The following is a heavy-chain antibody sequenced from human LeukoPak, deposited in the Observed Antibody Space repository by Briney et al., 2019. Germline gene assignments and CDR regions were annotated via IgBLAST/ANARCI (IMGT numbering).Heavy chain of an antibody. V-gene: IGHV3-11*04. CDR1: GFTFSDYY. J-gene: IGHJ4*02. CDR3: ARERSYYLRY. Sequence: NPGGSLRLSCAASGFTFSDYYMTWIRQAPGKGLEWVSYITSSGSTVYYADSVRGRFTISRDNAKNSLCLQMNSLRAEDTAVYYCARERSYYLRYWGQGTLVTVSS. CDR2: ITSSGSTV. D-gene: IGHD1-26*01.